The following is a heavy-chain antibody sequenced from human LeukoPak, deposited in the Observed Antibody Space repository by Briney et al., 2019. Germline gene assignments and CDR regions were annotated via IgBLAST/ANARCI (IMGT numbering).Heavy chain of an antibody. CDR1: GFTLRSKW. CDR2: IKEEGREK. CDR3: ARDWVAGVPFDAFDI. D-gene: IGHD3-10*01. Sequence: GRSLRLSCAASGFTLRSKWMSWVQQAPGKGLEWVAKIKEEGREKYYVDAVNGRLTISRHNANNSLYLHMNSLTAEDTAMYYCARDWVAGVPFDAFDIWGQGTMVSVSS. V-gene: IGHV3-7*03. J-gene: IGHJ3*02.